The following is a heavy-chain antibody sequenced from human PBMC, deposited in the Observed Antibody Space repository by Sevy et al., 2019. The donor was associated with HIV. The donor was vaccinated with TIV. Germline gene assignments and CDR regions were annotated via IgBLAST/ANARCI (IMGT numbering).Heavy chain of an antibody. J-gene: IGHJ6*02. V-gene: IGHV3-30-3*01. Sequence: GGSLRLSCAASGFTFFAYTMHWVRQAPGKGLEWVSLISYDGSDKYYADSVKGRFTISRDNFKNTLYLQMNSLTTEDTAVYYCARPRANYVDHYFFYAMDVWGQGTTVTVSS. D-gene: IGHD4-17*01. CDR2: ISYDGSDK. CDR1: GFTFFAYT. CDR3: ARPRANYVDHYFFYAMDV.